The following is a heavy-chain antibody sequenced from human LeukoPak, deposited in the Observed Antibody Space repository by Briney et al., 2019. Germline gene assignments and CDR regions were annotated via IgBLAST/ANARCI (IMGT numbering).Heavy chain of an antibody. CDR3: ASGSMGGKVPEGPV. V-gene: IGHV3-66*01. J-gene: IGHJ6*04. D-gene: IGHD1-26*01. Sequence: GGSLRLSCAASGFTFSSYAMSWVRQAPGKGLEWVSVIYSGGSTYYADSVKGRFTISRDNSKNTLYLQMNSLRAEDTAVYYCASGSMGGKVPEGPVWGKGTTVTVSS. CDR1: GFTFSSYA. CDR2: IYSGGST.